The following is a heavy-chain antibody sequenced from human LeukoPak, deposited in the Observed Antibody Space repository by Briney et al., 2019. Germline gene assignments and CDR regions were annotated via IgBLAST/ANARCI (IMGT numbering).Heavy chain of an antibody. CDR2: FDPEDGET. D-gene: IGHD4-17*01. CDR3: ATAGYGDKTNYYYYYYMDV. J-gene: IGHJ6*03. Sequence: ASVKVSCKVSGYTLTELSMHWVRQAPGKGLEWMGGFDPEDGETIYAQKFQGRVTMTEDTSTDTAYMELSSLRSEDTAVYYCATAGYGDKTNYYYYYYMDVWGKGTTVTVSS. V-gene: IGHV1-24*01. CDR1: GYTLTELS.